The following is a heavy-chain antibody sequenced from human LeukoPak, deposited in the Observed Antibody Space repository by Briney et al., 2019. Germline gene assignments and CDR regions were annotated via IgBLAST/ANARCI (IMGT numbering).Heavy chain of an antibody. D-gene: IGHD2-15*01. Sequence: GGSLRLSCAASGFTFSSYSMNWVRQAPGKGLEWVSYISSSSSTIYYADSVKGRFTISRDNAKNSLYLQMNSLRAEDTAVYYCARGEDIVVVVAATTFSSFDYWGQGTLVTVSS. CDR1: GFTFSSYS. CDR3: ARGEDIVVVVAATTFSSFDY. J-gene: IGHJ4*02. CDR2: ISSSSSTI. V-gene: IGHV3-48*01.